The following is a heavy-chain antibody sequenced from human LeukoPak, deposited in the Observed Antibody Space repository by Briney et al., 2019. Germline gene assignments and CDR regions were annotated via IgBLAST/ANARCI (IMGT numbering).Heavy chain of an antibody. CDR1: GGSISNYY. D-gene: IGHD1-26*01. J-gene: IGHJ6*02. V-gene: IGHV4-59*12. CDR2: IFYTGTT. Sequence: SETLSLTCTLSGGSISNYYWSWIRQPPGGGLEWIGYIFYTGTTKYNPSLKSRVTISVDTTWNRFSLELTSVTAADTAVYYCARAPPGATYYYGMDVWGPGTTVTVSS. CDR3: ARAPPGATYYYGMDV.